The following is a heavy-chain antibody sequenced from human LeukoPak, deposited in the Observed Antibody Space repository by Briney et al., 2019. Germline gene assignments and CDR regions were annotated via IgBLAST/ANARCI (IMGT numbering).Heavy chain of an antibody. CDR3: TTEADYGVGNYMDV. CDR2: IGNKANSYAT. CDR1: GFTFSGSA. Sequence: GGSLRLSCAASGFTFSGSAMHWVRQASGKGLEWVGRIGNKANSYATAYAASVTGRFTISRDDSKNTAYLQMNSLKTEDTAVYYCTTEADYGVGNYMDVWGKGTTVTVSS. V-gene: IGHV3-73*01. J-gene: IGHJ6*03. D-gene: IGHD4-17*01.